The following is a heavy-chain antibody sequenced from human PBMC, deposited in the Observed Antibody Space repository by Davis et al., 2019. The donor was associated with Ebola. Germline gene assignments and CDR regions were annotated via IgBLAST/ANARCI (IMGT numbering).Heavy chain of an antibody. J-gene: IGHJ6*02. CDR2: INPAGRT. V-gene: IGHV4-34*01. CDR3: ARIITYYDFWSTTPYYYGMDV. D-gene: IGHD3-3*01. CDR1: GGPFSDYY. Sequence: SETLSLTCAVYGGPFSDYYWTWIRQPPGKGLEWIGEINPAGRTNYNPSLETRVTISIDTSKNQFSLTLSSVTAADTAVYYCARIITYYDFWSTTPYYYGMDVWGQGTTVTVSS.